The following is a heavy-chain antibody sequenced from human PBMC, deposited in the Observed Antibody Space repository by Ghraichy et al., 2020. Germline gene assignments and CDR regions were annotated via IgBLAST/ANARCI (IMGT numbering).Heavy chain of an antibody. CDR2: IVGSGANT. CDR1: GFPFSNYV. V-gene: IGHV3-23*01. Sequence: GESLNISCTASGFPFSNYVMNWVRQAPGKGLEWVSGIVGSGANTYYADSVMGRFTISRDNSKNTLYLQMNSLRADDTAVYYCVKDPPTTVTTTDYWGHGTLVTVSS. D-gene: IGHD4-17*01. J-gene: IGHJ4*01. CDR3: VKDPPTTVTTTDY.